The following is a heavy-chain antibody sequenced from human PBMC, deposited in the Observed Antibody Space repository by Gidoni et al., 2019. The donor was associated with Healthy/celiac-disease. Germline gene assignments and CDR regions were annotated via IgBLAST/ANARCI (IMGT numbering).Heavy chain of an antibody. CDR1: GFTFCSYS. CDR2: ISSSSSYI. D-gene: IGHD6-13*01. J-gene: IGHJ6*03. CDR3: ARVTAPTWGAAAGNYYYYYMDV. V-gene: IGHV3-21*01. Sequence: EVQLVESGGGLVKPGGSLRLSCAASGFTFCSYSMHWVRQAPGKGLEWVSSISSSSSYIYYADSVKGRFTISRDNAKNSLYLQMNSLRAEDTAVYYCARVTAPTWGAAAGNYYYYYMDVWGKGTTVTVSS.